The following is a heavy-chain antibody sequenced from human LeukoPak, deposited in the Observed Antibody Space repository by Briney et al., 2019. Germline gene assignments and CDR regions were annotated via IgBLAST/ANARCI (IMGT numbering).Heavy chain of an antibody. J-gene: IGHJ5*02. CDR1: GGSFSGYY. CDR3: ARGLRRVAVAGGWFVP. CDR2: INHSGST. Sequence: SETLSLTCAVYGGSFSGYYWSWIRQPPGKGLEWIGEINHSGSTNYNPSLKSRVTISVDTSKNQFSLKLSSVTAADTAVYYCARGLRRVAVAGGWFVPWGQGTLVTVSS. D-gene: IGHD6-19*01. V-gene: IGHV4-34*01.